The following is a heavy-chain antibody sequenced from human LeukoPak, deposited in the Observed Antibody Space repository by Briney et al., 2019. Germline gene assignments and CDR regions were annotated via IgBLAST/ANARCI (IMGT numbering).Heavy chain of an antibody. V-gene: IGHV3-30*18. Sequence: GRSLRLSCVASGFTFSIFGMHWVRQAPGKGLEWVAVISYDGNEKYFGDSVKGRFTISRDNSKNTLYLQMNSLRAEDTAVYYCAKDRSGRESGNQRDDYWGQGTLVTVSS. CDR2: ISYDGNEK. CDR3: AKDRSGRESGNQRDDY. D-gene: IGHD1-14*01. CDR1: GFTFSIFG. J-gene: IGHJ4*02.